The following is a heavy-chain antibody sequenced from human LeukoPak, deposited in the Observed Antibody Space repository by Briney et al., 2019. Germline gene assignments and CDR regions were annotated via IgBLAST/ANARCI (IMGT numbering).Heavy chain of an antibody. V-gene: IGHV3-33*01. J-gene: IGHJ4*02. CDR3: ARGLVSTHEGFGY. D-gene: IGHD3/OR15-3a*01. CDR2: IWYDGSNK. Sequence: GGSLRLSCAASGFSFSSYGIHWVRQAPGKGLEWVAVIWYDGSNKYYGDSVKGRFTISRDNSKNTVDLQMNSLRAEDTAVYYCARGLVSTHEGFGYWGQGTLVTVSS. CDR1: GFSFSSYG.